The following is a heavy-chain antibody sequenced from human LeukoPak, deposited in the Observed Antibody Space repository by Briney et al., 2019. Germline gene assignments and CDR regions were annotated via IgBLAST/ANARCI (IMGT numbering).Heavy chain of an antibody. Sequence: GGSLRLSCAASGFTFDDYAMHWVRQAPGKGLEWVSGISWNSGSIGYADSVKGRFTISRDNAKNSLYLQMNSLSAEDTALYYCAKDISRGPGRPSNHFDYWGQGTLVTVSS. CDR2: ISWNSGSI. J-gene: IGHJ4*02. V-gene: IGHV3-9*01. CDR3: AKDISRGPGRPSNHFDY. CDR1: GFTFDDYA.